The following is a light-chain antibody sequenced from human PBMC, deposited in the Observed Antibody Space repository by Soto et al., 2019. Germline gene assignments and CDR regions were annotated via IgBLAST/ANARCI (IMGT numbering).Light chain of an antibody. CDR3: GTWDSNLSAVV. J-gene: IGLJ2*01. V-gene: IGLV1-51*02. CDR1: NSNIGNHY. Sequence: QSVLTQPPSVSATPGQKGTISCSGSNSNIGNHYVSWYQQLPGTAPKLLIYENNKRPSGIPDRFSASKSGTSATLGITGLQTGDEADYYCGTWDSNLSAVVFGGGTKLTVL. CDR2: ENN.